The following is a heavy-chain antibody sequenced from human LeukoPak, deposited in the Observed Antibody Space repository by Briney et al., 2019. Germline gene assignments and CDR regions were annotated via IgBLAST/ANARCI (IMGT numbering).Heavy chain of an antibody. D-gene: IGHD6-13*01. Sequence: ASVKVSCKASGYTFTGYYMHWVRQAPGQGLEWMGWINPNSGGTNYAQKFQGRVTMTRDTSISTAYMELSRLRSDDTAVYYCARDPGKSSSWSHPTDYWGQGTLVTVSS. CDR2: INPNSGGT. V-gene: IGHV1-2*02. J-gene: IGHJ4*02. CDR1: GYTFTGYY. CDR3: ARDPGKSSSWSHPTDY.